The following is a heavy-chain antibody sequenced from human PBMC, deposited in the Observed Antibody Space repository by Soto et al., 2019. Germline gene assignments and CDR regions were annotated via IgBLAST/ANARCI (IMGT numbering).Heavy chain of an antibody. D-gene: IGHD3-10*01. J-gene: IGHJ4*01. CDR3: ARRHYSGSASYYGGPFDD. Sequence: EVHLLESGGGLVQPGGSLRLSCAASGFTFSSYAMSWVRQAPGKGLEWLSGVSGSGGTSFHANSVKGRFTISRDNSKNTLYLQPNRRSVDDKAVYYCARRHYSGSASYYGGPFDDWGHGTLVTVSS. CDR2: VSGSGGTS. V-gene: IGHV3-23*01. CDR1: GFTFSSYA.